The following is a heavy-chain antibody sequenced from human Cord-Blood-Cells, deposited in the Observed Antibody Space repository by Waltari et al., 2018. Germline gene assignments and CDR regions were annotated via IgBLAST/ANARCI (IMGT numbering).Heavy chain of an antibody. CDR2: ISSSSSTI. CDR1: GFTFSCSS. J-gene: IGHJ5*02. CDR3: ARVTAVADWFDP. Sequence: EVQLVESGGGLVQPGGSLRLSCAASGFTFSCSSMHWVRQAPGKGREWVSNISSSSSTIYYADSVKGRFTISRDNAKNSLYLQMNSLRDEDTAVYYCARVTAVADWFDPWGQGTLVTVSS. D-gene: IGHD6-19*01. V-gene: IGHV3-48*02.